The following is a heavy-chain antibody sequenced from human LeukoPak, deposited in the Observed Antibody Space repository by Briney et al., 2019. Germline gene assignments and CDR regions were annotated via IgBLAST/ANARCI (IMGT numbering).Heavy chain of an antibody. Sequence: ASVKVSCKASGYTFTSYGISWVRQAPGQGLEWMGWISAYNGNTNYAQKLQGRVTMTTDTSTSTAYMELRSLRSDDTAVYYCARFKAYSGGWYFNNWFDPWGQGTLVTVSS. CDR2: ISAYNGNT. D-gene: IGHD6-19*01. V-gene: IGHV1-18*01. CDR3: ARFKAYSGGWYFNNWFDP. J-gene: IGHJ5*02. CDR1: GYTFTSYG.